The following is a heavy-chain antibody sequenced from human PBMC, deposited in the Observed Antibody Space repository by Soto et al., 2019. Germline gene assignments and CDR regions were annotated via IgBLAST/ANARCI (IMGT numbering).Heavy chain of an antibody. D-gene: IGHD3-3*02. J-gene: IGHJ4*02. CDR3: AREGHFWSGYQDS. CDR2: IYYSGST. V-gene: IGHV4-59*01. CDR1: GGSISSYY. Sequence: QVQLQESGPGLVKPSETLSLTCTVSGGSISSYYWSWIRQPPGKGLEWIGYIYYSGSTNYNPSLKSRVTISVDTSKNQFSLTLSSVTAADTAVYYCAREGHFWSGYQDSWGQGTLVTVSS.